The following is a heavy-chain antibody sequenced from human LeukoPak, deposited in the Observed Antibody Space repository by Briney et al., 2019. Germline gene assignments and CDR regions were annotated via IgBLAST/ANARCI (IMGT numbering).Heavy chain of an antibody. D-gene: IGHD3-22*01. V-gene: IGHV1-69*13. Sequence: SVKVSCKASGGTFSSYAISWVRQAPGQGLEWMGGIIPIFGTANYAQKFQGRVTITADESTSTAYMELSSLRSEDTAAYYCARDGVNYYDSSGYYYLGNYWGQGTLVTVSS. CDR3: ARDGVNYYDSSGYYYLGNY. J-gene: IGHJ4*02. CDR2: IIPIFGTA. CDR1: GGTFSSYA.